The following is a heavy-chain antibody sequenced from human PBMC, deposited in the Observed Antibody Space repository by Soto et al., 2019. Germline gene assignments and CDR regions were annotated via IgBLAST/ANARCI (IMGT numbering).Heavy chain of an antibody. D-gene: IGHD1-1*01. V-gene: IGHV4-31*03. CDR3: ARAPNRDWNLDY. CDR1: GGSISSGGYY. CDR2: IYYSGST. Sequence: SETLSLTCTVSGGSISSGGYYWSWIRQHPGKGLEWIGYIYYSGSTYYNPSLKSRVTISVDTSKNQFSLKLSSVTAADTAVYYCARAPNRDWNLDYWGQGTLVTVSS. J-gene: IGHJ4*02.